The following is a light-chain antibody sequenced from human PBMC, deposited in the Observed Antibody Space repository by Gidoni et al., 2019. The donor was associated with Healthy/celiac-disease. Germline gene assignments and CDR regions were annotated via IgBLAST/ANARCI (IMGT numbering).Light chain of an antibody. V-gene: IGKV3-11*01. J-gene: IGKJ5*01. CDR2: DAS. Sequence: DIVLTHSPATLSLSPGESATLSCRASQSVSSYLAWYQQKPGQAPRLLIYDASNRATGIPARFSGSGSGTDFTLTISSLEPEDFAVYYCQQRSNWPPAITFGQGTRLEIK. CDR3: QQRSNWPPAIT. CDR1: QSVSSY.